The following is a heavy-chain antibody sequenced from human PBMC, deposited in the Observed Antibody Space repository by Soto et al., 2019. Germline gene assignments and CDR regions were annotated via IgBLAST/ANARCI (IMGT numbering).Heavy chain of an antibody. V-gene: IGHV3-21*01. CDR1: GFTFSSYS. D-gene: IGHD6-13*01. J-gene: IGHJ6*02. CDR2: ISSSSSYI. CDR3: ARAEQLYYYYGMDV. Sequence: GGSLRLSCAASGFTFSSYSMNWVRQAPGKGLEWVSSISSSSSYIYYADSVKGRFTISRDNAKNSLYLQMNSLRAEDTAVYYCARAEQLYYYYGMDVWGQGTTVTVSS.